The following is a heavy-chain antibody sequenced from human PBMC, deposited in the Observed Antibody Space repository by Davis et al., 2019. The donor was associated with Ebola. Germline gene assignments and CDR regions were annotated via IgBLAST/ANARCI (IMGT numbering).Heavy chain of an antibody. CDR2: IKQDGSEK. J-gene: IGHJ4*02. D-gene: IGHD1-26*01. CDR3: ARAIGKYGDFDY. Sequence: PGESLKISCAASGFTFSSYWMSWVRQAPGKGLEWVANIKQDGSEKYYVDSVKGRFTISRDNAKNSLYLQMNSLRAEDTAVYYCARAIGKYGDFDYWGQGTLVTVSS. CDR1: GFTFSSYW. V-gene: IGHV3-7*01.